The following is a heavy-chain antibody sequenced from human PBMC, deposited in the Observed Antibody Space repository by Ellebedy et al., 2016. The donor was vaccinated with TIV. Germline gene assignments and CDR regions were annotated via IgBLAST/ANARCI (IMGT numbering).Heavy chain of an antibody. D-gene: IGHD3-22*01. CDR2: IYRSGST. Sequence: SETLSLXCTVSGGSISSGSYYWSWIRQPAGKGLEWIGRIYRSGSTNYNPSLKSRVTMSVDTSKNQFSLKLSSLPAADTAVYFCARAVLSSGDYDYYSYYYMDVWGKGTTVTVSS. V-gene: IGHV4-61*02. CDR1: GGSISSGSYY. CDR3: ARAVLSSGDYDYYSYYYMDV. J-gene: IGHJ6*03.